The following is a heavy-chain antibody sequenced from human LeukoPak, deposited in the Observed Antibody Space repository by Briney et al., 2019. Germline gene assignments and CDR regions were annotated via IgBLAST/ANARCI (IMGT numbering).Heavy chain of an antibody. J-gene: IGHJ1*01. CDR2: IYYSGST. Sequence: SETLSLTCTVSGGSISSGGYYWSWIRQHPGKGLEWIGYIYYSGSTNYNPSLKSRVTVSVDTSKNQFSLKLSSVTAADTAVYYCARDHLPIYGSGSNGYFQHWGQGTLVTVSS. CDR3: ARDHLPIYGSGSNGYFQH. D-gene: IGHD3-10*01. CDR1: GGSISSGGYY. V-gene: IGHV4-31*03.